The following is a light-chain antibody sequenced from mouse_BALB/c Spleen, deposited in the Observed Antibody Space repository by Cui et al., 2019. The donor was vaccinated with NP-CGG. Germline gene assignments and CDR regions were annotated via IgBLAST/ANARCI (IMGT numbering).Light chain of an antibody. J-gene: IGLJ1*01. CDR1: SGAVTTSNY. Sequence: QAVVTQESALTTSPGETVTLTCRSSSGAVTTSNYANWVQEKPDHLFTCLIGGTKNRASGVPARFSGSLIGDKAALTITGAQTEDEAIYFCALWYSNHWVFGGGTKLTVL. CDR3: ALWYSNHWV. V-gene: IGLV1*01. CDR2: GTK.